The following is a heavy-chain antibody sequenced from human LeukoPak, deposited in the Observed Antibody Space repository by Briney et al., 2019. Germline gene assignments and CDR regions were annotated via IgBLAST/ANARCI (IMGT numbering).Heavy chain of an antibody. CDR3: ARDADIVVVPAAMWFKGGYVAHNWFDP. CDR1: GYTFTSYG. V-gene: IGHV1-18*04. CDR2: SSAYNGNT. J-gene: IGHJ5*02. Sequence: ASVKVSCKASGYTFTSYGISWVRHAPGQGLEWMGWSSAYNGNTNYAHKLQGRITMTTDTSTSTAYMELRSLRSDDTAVYYCARDADIVVVPAAMWFKGGYVAHNWFDPWGQGTLVTISS. D-gene: IGHD2-2*01.